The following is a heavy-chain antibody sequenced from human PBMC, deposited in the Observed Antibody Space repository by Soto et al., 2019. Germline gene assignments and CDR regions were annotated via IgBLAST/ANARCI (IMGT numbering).Heavy chain of an antibody. D-gene: IGHD3-10*01. CDR2: IIPIFGTA. Sequence: QVQLVQSGAEVKKPGSSVKVSCKAYGGTFSSYAISWVRQAPGQGLEWMGGIIPIFGTANYAQKFQGRVTITADESTSTAYMELSSLRSEDTAVYYCARGTMVRGVISYYYYGMDVWGQGTTVTVSS. V-gene: IGHV1-69*01. CDR1: GGTFSSYA. CDR3: ARGTMVRGVISYYYYGMDV. J-gene: IGHJ6*02.